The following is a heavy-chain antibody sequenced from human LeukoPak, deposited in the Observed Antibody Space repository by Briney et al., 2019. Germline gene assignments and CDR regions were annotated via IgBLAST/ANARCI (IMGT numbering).Heavy chain of an antibody. Sequence: PSETLSLTCTVSGGSISSYYWSWIRQPAGKGLEWIGRIYTSGSTNYNPSLKSRVTISVDTSKNQFSLKLSSVTAADTAVYYCARGVRDWNLWDYYYGMDVWGQGTTVTVSS. V-gene: IGHV4-4*07. CDR2: IYTSGST. D-gene: IGHD1-7*01. CDR3: ARGVRDWNLWDYYYGMDV. J-gene: IGHJ6*02. CDR1: GGSISSYY.